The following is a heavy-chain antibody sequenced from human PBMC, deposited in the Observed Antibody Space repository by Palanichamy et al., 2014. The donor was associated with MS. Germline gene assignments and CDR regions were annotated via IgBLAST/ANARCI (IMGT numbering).Heavy chain of an antibody. Sequence: EGHLAESGGGLVQPGGSLRLSCEASGFTFSHYWMDWVRQAPGKGLVWVAQITSDGSSTTYADAVKGRFTISRDNAKNMVYLQMNDLRAEDTAKYYCVRDYYGYDYWGQGTLVTVSP. CDR2: ITSDGSST. D-gene: IGHD3-10*01. CDR1: GFTFSHYW. V-gene: IGHV3-74*01. CDR3: VRDYYGYDY. J-gene: IGHJ4*02.